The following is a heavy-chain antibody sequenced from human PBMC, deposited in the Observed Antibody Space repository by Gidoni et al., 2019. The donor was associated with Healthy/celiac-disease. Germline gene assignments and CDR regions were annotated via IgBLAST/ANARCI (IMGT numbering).Heavy chain of an antibody. CDR1: GFTFSNAW. J-gene: IGHJ3*02. V-gene: IGHV3-15*07. CDR3: TTGEGYDSSGYYTDAFDI. Sequence: EVQLVESGGGLVKPGGSLRLSCAASGFTFSNAWLNWVRQAPGKGLEWVGRIKSKTDGGTTDYAAPVKGRFTISRDDSKNTLYLQMNSLKTEDTAVYYCTTGEGYDSSGYYTDAFDIWGQGTMVTVSS. CDR2: IKSKTDGGTT. D-gene: IGHD3-22*01.